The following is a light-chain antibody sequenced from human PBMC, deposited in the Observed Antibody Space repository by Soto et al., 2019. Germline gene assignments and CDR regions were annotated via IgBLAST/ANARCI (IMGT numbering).Light chain of an antibody. CDR3: QQYDSYRT. Sequence: DIQMTQSPSILSASVGDRVTITCRASQSISSWLAWYQQKPGKAPQLLIYDASTLVSGVPSRFSGSGSGTQFTLTISSLQPDDFATYHCQQYDSYRTFGQGTKVEIK. V-gene: IGKV1-5*01. J-gene: IGKJ1*01. CDR1: QSISSW. CDR2: DAS.